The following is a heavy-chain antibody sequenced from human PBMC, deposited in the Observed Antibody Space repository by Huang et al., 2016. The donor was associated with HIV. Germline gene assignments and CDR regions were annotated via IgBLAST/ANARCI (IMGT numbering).Heavy chain of an antibody. D-gene: IGHD3-22*01. CDR3: ARDPRIQSWLNFFDY. V-gene: IGHV3-74*01. J-gene: IGHJ4*02. CDR1: GFSISSYW. CDR2: SNSDGRST. Sequence: EVQLVESGGGLVQPGGSLRLSCAASGFSISSYWMHWVRQAPGKGVVWVSRSNSDGRSTSYADSVKGRFTISRDNAKNTLYLQMNSLRAEDTAVYYCARDPRIQSWLNFFDYWGQGTLVSVSS.